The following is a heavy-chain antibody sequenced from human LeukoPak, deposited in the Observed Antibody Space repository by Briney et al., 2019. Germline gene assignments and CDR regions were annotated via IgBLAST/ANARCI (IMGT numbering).Heavy chain of an antibody. CDR3: ARGGGDFWSGYMDV. J-gene: IGHJ6*03. D-gene: IGHD3-3*01. Sequence: PSETLSLTCTVSGGSISSGGYYWSWIRQHPGKGLEWIGYIYYSGSTYYNPSLKSRVTISVDTSKNQFSLKLSSVTAADTALYYCARGGGDFWSGYMDVWGKGTTVTVSS. V-gene: IGHV4-31*03. CDR1: GGSISSGGYY. CDR2: IYYSGST.